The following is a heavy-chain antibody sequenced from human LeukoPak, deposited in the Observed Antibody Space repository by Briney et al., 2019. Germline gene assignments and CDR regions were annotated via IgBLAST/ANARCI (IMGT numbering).Heavy chain of an antibody. V-gene: IGHV4-39*07. CDR2: MYYSGST. Sequence: SETLSLTCTVSGGSISSSSYYWGWIRQPPGKGLEWIGSMYYSGSTYYNPSLKSRVTISVDTSKNQFSLKLSSVTAADTAVYYCARRENSWYKFDSWGQGTLVTVSS. D-gene: IGHD6-13*01. CDR1: GGSISSSSYY. CDR3: ARRENSWYKFDS. J-gene: IGHJ4*02.